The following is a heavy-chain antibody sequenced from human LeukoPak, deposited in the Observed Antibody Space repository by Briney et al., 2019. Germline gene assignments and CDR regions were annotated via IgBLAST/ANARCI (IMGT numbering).Heavy chain of an antibody. V-gene: IGHV5-51*01. CDR1: GYRFTNYW. CDR3: AKRGATLGEFDP. J-gene: IGHJ5*02. Sequence: HGESLKISCKGSGYRFTNYWIAWVRQMPGKGLEWKGIIYPGDSDIRYSPSFQGHVTISADKSSSTAYLQWSSLKASDTVMYYCAKRGATLGEFDPWGQGTLVTVSS. CDR2: IYPGDSDI. D-gene: IGHD5-24*01.